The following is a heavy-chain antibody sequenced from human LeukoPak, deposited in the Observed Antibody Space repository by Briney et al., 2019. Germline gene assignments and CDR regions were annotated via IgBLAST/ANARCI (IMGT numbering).Heavy chain of an antibody. J-gene: IGHJ4*02. V-gene: IGHV4-39*01. CDR1: GGSISSSVYY. D-gene: IGHD5-24*01. CDR2: IYYSGST. Sequence: SETLSLTCTVSGGSISSSVYYWGWIRQPPGKGLEWIGSIYYSGSTYYNPSLKSRVTMSVDTSKNQFPLKLSSVTAADTAVYYCARLARDGYSYGYFDYWGQGTLVTVSS. CDR3: ARLARDGYSYGYFDY.